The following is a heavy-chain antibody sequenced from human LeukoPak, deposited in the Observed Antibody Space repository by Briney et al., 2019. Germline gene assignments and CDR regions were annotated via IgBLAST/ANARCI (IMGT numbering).Heavy chain of an antibody. CDR3: ASVPHITMVRGVTNRYYYYYGMDV. J-gene: IGHJ6*02. CDR2: IYYSGST. CDR1: GGSISSYY. D-gene: IGHD3-10*01. Sequence: KPSETLSLTYTVSGGSISSYYWSWLRQPPGKGLEWIGYIYYSGSTNYNPSLKSRVTISVDTSKNQFSLKLSSVTAADTAVYYCASVPHITMVRGVTNRYYYYYGMDVWGQGTTVTVSS. V-gene: IGHV4-59*08.